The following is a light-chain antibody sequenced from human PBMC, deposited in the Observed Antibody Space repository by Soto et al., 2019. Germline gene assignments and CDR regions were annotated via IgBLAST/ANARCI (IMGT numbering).Light chain of an antibody. Sequence: QPVLTQSSSASASLGSSVKLTCTLSSRHISYIIAWHQQQPGEAPRYLMKLEGSGTYNKGSGVPDRFSGSSSGADRYLTISNLQFEDEADYYCETWDSNTRVFGGGTKLTVL. CDR3: ETWDSNTRV. J-gene: IGLJ2*01. CDR1: SRHISYI. V-gene: IGLV4-60*02. CDR2: LEGSGTY.